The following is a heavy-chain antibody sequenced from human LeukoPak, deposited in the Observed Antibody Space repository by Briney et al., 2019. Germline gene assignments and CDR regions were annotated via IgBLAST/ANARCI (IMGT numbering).Heavy chain of an antibody. CDR3: ARAYNGMDY. CDR1: GFTFSSYA. Sequence: GRSLRLSCAASGFTFSSYAVHWVRQAPGKGLEWVALISYDGSNNKYYLDSVKGRFTISRDNSKKTLYLQMDSLRTEDTAVYYCARAYNGMDYWGQGTLVTVSS. D-gene: IGHD1-14*01. J-gene: IGHJ4*02. V-gene: IGHV3-30*04. CDR2: ISYDGSNNK.